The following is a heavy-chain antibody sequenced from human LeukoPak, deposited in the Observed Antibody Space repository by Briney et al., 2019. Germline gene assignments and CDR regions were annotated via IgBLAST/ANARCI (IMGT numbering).Heavy chain of an antibody. CDR1: GGTFSSYT. CDR2: IIPILGIA. Sequence: GSSVKVSCKASGGTFSSYTISWVRQAPGQGLEWMGRIIPILGIANYAQKFQGRVTITADKSTSTAYMELSRLRSDDTAVYYCARSPYGDYVLDYWGQGTLVTVSS. J-gene: IGHJ4*02. V-gene: IGHV1-69*02. D-gene: IGHD4-17*01. CDR3: ARSPYGDYVLDY.